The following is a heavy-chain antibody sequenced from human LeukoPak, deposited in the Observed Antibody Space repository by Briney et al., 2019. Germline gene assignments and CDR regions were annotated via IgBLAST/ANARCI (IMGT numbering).Heavy chain of an antibody. J-gene: IGHJ1*01. D-gene: IGHD3-10*01. CDR2: IIPVFGTA. Sequence: ASVKVSCKASGGTFSSYAISWVRQAPGRGLDWVGRIIPVFGTATYAQKFQGRVTITADKPMSTDKSAYTVYMDLSSLTSDDTAVYYCARDENSGSVEFGFWGQGTLVIVSS. V-gene: IGHV1-69*06. CDR3: ARDENSGSVEFGF. CDR1: GGTFSSYA.